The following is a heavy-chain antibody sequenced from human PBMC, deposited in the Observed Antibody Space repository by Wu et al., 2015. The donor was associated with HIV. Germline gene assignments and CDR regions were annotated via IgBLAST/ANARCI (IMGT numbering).Heavy chain of an antibody. V-gene: IGHV1-2*02. J-gene: IGHJ4*02. CDR2: INPNSGDT. CDR1: GYTFTDYH. Sequence: QVQLVQSGAELKKPGASVKVSCKASGYTFTDYHMHWVRQAPGQGLEWLGRINPNSGDTDYAQKFQGRVTMTRDTSISTAFMELSRLRFDDTAIYYCARALRPVADALELDYWGQGTLVTVSS. CDR3: ARALRPVADALELDY. D-gene: IGHD6-19*01.